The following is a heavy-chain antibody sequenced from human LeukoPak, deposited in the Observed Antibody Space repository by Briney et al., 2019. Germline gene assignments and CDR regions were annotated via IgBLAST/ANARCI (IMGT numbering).Heavy chain of an antibody. CDR2: IYYSGST. CDR3: ARGDDYYDSSGYLSYFDY. J-gene: IGHJ4*02. CDR1: GGSISSYY. D-gene: IGHD3-22*01. Sequence: SETLSLTCTVSGGSISSYYWSWIRQLPGKGLEWIGYIYYSGSTNYNPSLKSRVTISVDTSKNQFSLKLSSVTAADTAVYYCARGDDYYDSSGYLSYFDYWGQGTLVTVSS. V-gene: IGHV4-59*01.